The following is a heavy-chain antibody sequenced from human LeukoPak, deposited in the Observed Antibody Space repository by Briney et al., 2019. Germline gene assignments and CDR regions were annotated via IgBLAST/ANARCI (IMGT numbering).Heavy chain of an antibody. J-gene: IGHJ4*02. CDR2: IYYSGST. Sequence: SETLSLTCTVSGGSISSISYYWGWIRQPPGKGLEWIGSIYYSGSTNYNPSLKSRVTLSVDTSKNQFSLKLSSVTAADTAVYYCARGGASRLGWVTTVTMPDYWGQGTLVTVPS. D-gene: IGHD4-17*01. CDR1: GGSISSISYY. V-gene: IGHV4-39*07. CDR3: ARGGASRLGWVTTVTMPDY.